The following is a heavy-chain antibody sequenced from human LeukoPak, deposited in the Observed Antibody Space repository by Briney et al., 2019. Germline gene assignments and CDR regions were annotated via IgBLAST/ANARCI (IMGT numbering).Heavy chain of an antibody. Sequence: GSSVKVSCKASGGTFSSYAISWVRQAPGQGLEWMGGIIPIFGTANYAQKFQGRVTITADESTSTAYMELSSLRSEDTAVYYCARGGYSSSPTVNYYYYYYYMDVWGKGTTVTVSS. D-gene: IGHD6-6*01. V-gene: IGHV1-69*01. CDR2: IIPIFGTA. CDR1: GGTFSSYA. J-gene: IGHJ6*03. CDR3: ARGGYSSSPTVNYYYYYYYMDV.